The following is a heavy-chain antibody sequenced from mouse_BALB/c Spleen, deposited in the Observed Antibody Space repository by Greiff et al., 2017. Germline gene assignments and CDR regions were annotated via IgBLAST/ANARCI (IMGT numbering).Heavy chain of an antibody. V-gene: IGHV2-6-7*01. J-gene: IGHJ4*01. CDR2: IWGDGST. D-gene: IGHD2-10*01. Sequence: QVQLKESGPGLVAPSQSLSITCTVSGFSLTGYGVNWVRQPPGKGLEWLGMIWGDGSTDYNSALKSRLSISKDNSKSQVFLKMNSLQTDDTARYYCARESYYPSYAMDYWGQGTSVTVSA. CDR3: ARESYYPSYAMDY. CDR1: GFSLTGYG.